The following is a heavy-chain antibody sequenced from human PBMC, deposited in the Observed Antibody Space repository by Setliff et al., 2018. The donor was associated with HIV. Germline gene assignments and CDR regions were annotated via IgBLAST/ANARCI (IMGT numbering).Heavy chain of an antibody. Sequence: SVKVSCKTSGGTFNNYAFSWVRQAPGQGLEWMGGIIPILGIANYAQKIRGRATITADESTSTVYMELSSLRSDDSAVYYCAREPTGYGDYVYFDYWGQGTLVTVSS. CDR2: IIPILGIA. CDR1: GGTFNNYA. V-gene: IGHV1-69*10. J-gene: IGHJ4*02. CDR3: AREPTGYGDYVYFDY. D-gene: IGHD4-17*01.